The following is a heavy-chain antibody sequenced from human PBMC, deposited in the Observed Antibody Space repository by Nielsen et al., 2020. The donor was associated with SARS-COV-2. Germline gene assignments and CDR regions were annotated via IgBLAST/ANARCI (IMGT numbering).Heavy chain of an antibody. CDR2: INPSGGST. CDR3: ARGRITIFGVVIDGMDV. Sequence: WVRQAPGQGLEWMGIINPSGGSTSYAQKFQGRVTMTRDTSTSTVYMELSSLRSEDTAVYYCARGRITIFGVVIDGMDVWGQGTTVTVSS. D-gene: IGHD3-3*01. V-gene: IGHV1-46*01. J-gene: IGHJ6*02.